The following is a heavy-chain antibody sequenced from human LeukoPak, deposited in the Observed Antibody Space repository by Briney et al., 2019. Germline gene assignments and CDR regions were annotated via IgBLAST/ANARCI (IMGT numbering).Heavy chain of an antibody. V-gene: IGHV5-51*01. CDR3: ARRQGCSSSNCPPDY. CDR2: IYPGDSDT. Sequence: NPGESLKISCRGSGYSFTTYWIGWVRQMPGKGLEWMGIIYPGDSDTRYTPSFQGQVTMSADKSINTAYLQWSSLRASDTAMYYCARRQGCSSSNCPPDYWGQGTLVTVSP. CDR1: GYSFTTYW. D-gene: IGHD2-2*01. J-gene: IGHJ4*02.